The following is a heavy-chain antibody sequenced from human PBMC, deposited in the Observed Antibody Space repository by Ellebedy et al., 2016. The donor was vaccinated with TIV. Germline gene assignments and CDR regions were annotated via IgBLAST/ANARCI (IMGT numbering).Heavy chain of an antibody. J-gene: IGHJ4*02. D-gene: IGHD2-21*02. CDR3: ARDQLRCGGDCYSVPRYYFDY. CDR2: IWYDGSNK. V-gene: IGHV3-33*08. CDR1: GFTFSNYW. Sequence: PGGSLRLSCAASGFTFSNYWMSWVRQAPGKGLEWVAVIWYDGSNKNYADSVKGRFTISRDNSKNTLYLQMNSLRAEDTAVYYCARDQLRCGGDCYSVPRYYFDYWGQGTLVTVSS.